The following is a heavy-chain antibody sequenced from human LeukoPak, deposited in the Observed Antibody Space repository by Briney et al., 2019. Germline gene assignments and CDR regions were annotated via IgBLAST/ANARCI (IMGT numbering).Heavy chain of an antibody. D-gene: IGHD4-17*01. CDR2: ISSGSNTI. CDR3: ARVYPTVNYFDY. CDR1: GFTFSGYS. J-gene: IGHJ4*02. Sequence: HPGGSLRLSCAASGFTFSGYSMNWVRQAPGKGLEWVSYISSGSNTIYYADSVKGRFTISRDNAKNSLYLQMNSLRAEDTAVYYCARVYPTVNYFDYWGQGTLVTVSS. V-gene: IGHV3-48*04.